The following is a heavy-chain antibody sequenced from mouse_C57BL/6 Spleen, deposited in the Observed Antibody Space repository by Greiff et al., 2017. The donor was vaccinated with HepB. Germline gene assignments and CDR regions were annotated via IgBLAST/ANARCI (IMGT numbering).Heavy chain of an antibody. CDR3: ARDYSNYEGGMDY. Sequence: VHLVESGPGLVAPSQSLSITCTVSGFSLTSYAISWVRQPPGKGLEWLGVIWTGGGTNYNSALKSRLSISKDNSKSQVFLKMNSLQTDDTARYYCARDYSNYEGGMDYWGQGTSVTVSS. D-gene: IGHD2-5*01. CDR1: GFSLTSYA. J-gene: IGHJ4*01. CDR2: IWTGGGT. V-gene: IGHV2-9-1*01.